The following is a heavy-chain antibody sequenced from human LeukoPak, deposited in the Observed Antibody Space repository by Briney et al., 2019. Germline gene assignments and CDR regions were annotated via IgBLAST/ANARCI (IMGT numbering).Heavy chain of an antibody. CDR3: ARDASYDFWSGYENYFDY. V-gene: IGHV3-30*04. Sequence: HPGGSLRLSCAASGFTFSSYAMHWVRQAPGKELEWVAVISYDGSNKYYADSVKGRFTISRDNSKNTLYLQMNSLRAEDTAVYYCARDASYDFWSGYENYFDYWGQGTLVTVSS. D-gene: IGHD3-3*01. CDR1: GFTFSSYA. CDR2: ISYDGSNK. J-gene: IGHJ4*02.